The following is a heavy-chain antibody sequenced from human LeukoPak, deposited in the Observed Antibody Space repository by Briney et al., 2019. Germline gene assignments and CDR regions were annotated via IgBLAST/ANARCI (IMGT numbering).Heavy chain of an antibody. CDR1: GGSINSDDYY. J-gene: IGHJ4*02. V-gene: IGHV4-30-4*01. Sequence: SETLSLTCTVSGGSINSDDYYWRWLRQPPGKGLEWIAYIYYSGSTNYNPSLKSRISISVDTSKNQFSLRLSSVTSADTAVYYCARSGYSYGYGYWGQGTLVTVSS. D-gene: IGHD5-18*01. CDR3: ARSGYSYGYGY. CDR2: IYYSGST.